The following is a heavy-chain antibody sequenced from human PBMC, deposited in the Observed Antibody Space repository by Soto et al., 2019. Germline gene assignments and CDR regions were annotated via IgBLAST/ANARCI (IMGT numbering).Heavy chain of an antibody. V-gene: IGHV3-9*01. J-gene: IGHJ6*02. CDR3: VKDMNSGDLVSYYYGMDV. D-gene: IGHD3-10*01. CDR1: GFSFDRYA. Sequence: EMQLVESGGGLAQPGRSLRLSCAASGFSFDRYAMHWVRQAPGKGLEWVSGISLNSGSVAYADSVKGRFTISRDNARNSLYLQMNSLRAEDTALYYCVKDMNSGDLVSYYYGMDVWGQGTTVTVSS. CDR2: ISLNSGSV.